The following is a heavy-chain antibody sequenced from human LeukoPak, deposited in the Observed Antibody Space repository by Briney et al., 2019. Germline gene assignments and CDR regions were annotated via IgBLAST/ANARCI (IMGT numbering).Heavy chain of an antibody. V-gene: IGHV1-2*02. CDR1: GYTYTGYY. CDR2: INPNRCGT. D-gene: IGHD6-13*01. J-gene: IGHJ6*03. CDR3: ARGGPGIAAAGEYYYYYMDV. Sequence: AAVTVSCQACGYTYTGYYMHWVRQPAGKGLDWMGWINPNRCGTNYAQKLLGRVTMTRDTSVSTAYMELSRLRSDYTAVYCCARGGPGIAAAGEYYYYYMDVWGKGTTVTVSS.